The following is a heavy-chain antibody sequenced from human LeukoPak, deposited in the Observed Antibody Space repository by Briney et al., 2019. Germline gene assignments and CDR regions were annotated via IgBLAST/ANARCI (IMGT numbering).Heavy chain of an antibody. CDR1: GFTFSTYA. CDR2: VSASGGST. CDR3: AKRLSIVDPYFDY. D-gene: IGHD3-22*01. V-gene: IGHV3-23*01. Sequence: PGGSLRLSCAASGFTFSTYAMSWVRQAPGKGLGWVSGVSASGGSTNYADSVKGRFTISRDNSKNTLYLQMNSLRAEDTAVYYCAKRLSIVDPYFDYWGQGTLVTVSS. J-gene: IGHJ4*02.